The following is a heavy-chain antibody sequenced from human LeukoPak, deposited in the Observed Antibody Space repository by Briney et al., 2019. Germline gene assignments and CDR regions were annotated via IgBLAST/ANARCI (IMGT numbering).Heavy chain of an antibody. Sequence: GGSLRLSCAASGFTFSSYGMSWVRQAPGKGLEWVSVIYSGGSTYYADSVKGRFTISRDNSKNTLYLQMNSLRAEDTAVYYCARAGITMISRRAFDIWGQGTMVTVSS. CDR1: GFTFSSYG. D-gene: IGHD3-22*01. CDR3: ARAGITMISRRAFDI. J-gene: IGHJ3*02. CDR2: IYSGGST. V-gene: IGHV3-66*01.